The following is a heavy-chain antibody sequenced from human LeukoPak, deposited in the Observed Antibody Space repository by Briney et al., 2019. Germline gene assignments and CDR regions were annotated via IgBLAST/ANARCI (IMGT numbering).Heavy chain of an antibody. J-gene: IGHJ4*02. Sequence: ASVKVSCKASGYTFTSYGISWVRQAPGQGLEWMGWISAYNGNTNYAQKLQGRVTMTTDTSTSTAYMELRSLRSDDMAVYYCATCTMVRGVILLGFDYWGQGTLVTVSS. V-gene: IGHV1-18*03. CDR3: ATCTMVRGVILLGFDY. D-gene: IGHD3-10*01. CDR2: ISAYNGNT. CDR1: GYTFTSYG.